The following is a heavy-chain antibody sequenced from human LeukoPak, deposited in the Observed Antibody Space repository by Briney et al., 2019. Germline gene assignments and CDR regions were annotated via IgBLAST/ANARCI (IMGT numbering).Heavy chain of an antibody. CDR1: GYTLNELS. V-gene: IGHV1-24*01. CDR3: APLDFWVPST. Sequence: ASVKVSCKVSGYTLNELSIHWVRQAAGKGLEWMGGFDPKYGETVYAQKFQGRVTMAEDTSTDTAYMEPSSLRSEDTAVYYCAPLDFWVPSTWGQGTLVTVSS. CDR2: FDPKYGET. D-gene: IGHD3-3*01. J-gene: IGHJ5*02.